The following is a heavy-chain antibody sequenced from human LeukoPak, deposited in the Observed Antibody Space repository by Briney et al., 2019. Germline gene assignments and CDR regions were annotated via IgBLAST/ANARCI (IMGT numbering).Heavy chain of an antibody. D-gene: IGHD4-23*01. CDR3: ARRLHRNSENYFDY. J-gene: IGHJ4*02. V-gene: IGHV4-4*07. CDR2: IYTSGST. CDR1: GGSISSYY. Sequence: SETLSLTCTVSGGSISSYYWSWIRQPAGKGLEWIGRIYTSGSTNYNPSLKSRVTISVDKSKNQFSLRLSSVTATDTAVYYCARRLHRNSENYFDYWGQGTLVTVSS.